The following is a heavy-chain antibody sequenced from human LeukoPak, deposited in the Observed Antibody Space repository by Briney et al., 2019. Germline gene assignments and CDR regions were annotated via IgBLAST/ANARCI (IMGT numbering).Heavy chain of an antibody. CDR2: INSDGSWT. CDR1: GFTFSPVW. D-gene: IGHD3-9*01. V-gene: IGHV3-74*01. J-gene: IGHJ6*02. CDR3: ARDSNSLRYGQEDV. Sequence: GGSLRLSCAASGFTFSPVWMHWVRQAPGKGLVWVSHINSDGSWTSYADSVKGRFTISKDNAKNTVYLQMNNLRAEDTAVYYCARDSNSLRYGQEDVWGQGTTVTVSS.